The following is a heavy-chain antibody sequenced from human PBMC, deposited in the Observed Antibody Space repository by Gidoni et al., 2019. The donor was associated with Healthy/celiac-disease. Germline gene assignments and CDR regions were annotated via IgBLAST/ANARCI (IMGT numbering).Heavy chain of an antibody. Sequence: QVQLVQSGAEVKKPGASVKVSCKASGYTFTSYGISWVRQAPGQGLEWMGWISAYNGNTNYAQKLQGRVTMTTDTSTSTAYMELRSLRSDDTAVYYCARVIVVVPAAKEYYYYYMDVWGKGTTVTVSS. V-gene: IGHV1-18*01. CDR1: GYTFTSYG. J-gene: IGHJ6*03. CDR3: ARVIVVVPAAKEYYYYYMDV. D-gene: IGHD2-2*01. CDR2: ISAYNGNT.